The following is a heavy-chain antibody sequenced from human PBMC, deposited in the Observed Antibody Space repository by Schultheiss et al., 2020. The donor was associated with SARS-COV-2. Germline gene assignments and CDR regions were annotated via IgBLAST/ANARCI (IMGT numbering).Heavy chain of an antibody. D-gene: IGHD1-14*01. CDR2: IYYSGST. V-gene: IGHV4-34*01. CDR3: ARAAPYKGYYYGMDV. Sequence: SETLSLTCAVYGGSFSGYYWSWIRQPPGKGLECIGYIYYSGSTNYNPSLKSRVTISVDTSKNQFSLKLSSVTAADTAVYYCARAAPYKGYYYGMDVWGQGTTVTVSS. J-gene: IGHJ6*02. CDR1: GGSFSGYY.